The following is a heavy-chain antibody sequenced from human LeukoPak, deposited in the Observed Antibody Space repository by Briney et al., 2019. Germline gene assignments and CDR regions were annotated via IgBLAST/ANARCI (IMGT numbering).Heavy chain of an antibody. J-gene: IGHJ4*02. Sequence: SETLSLTCAVYGGSFSGYYWSWIRQPPGKGLEWIGEINHSGSTNYNPSLKSRVTISVDTSKNQFPLKLSSVTAADTAVYYCARGRKHDYRGQGTLVTVSS. CDR2: INHSGST. CDR3: ARGRKHDY. CDR1: GGSFSGYY. V-gene: IGHV4-34*01.